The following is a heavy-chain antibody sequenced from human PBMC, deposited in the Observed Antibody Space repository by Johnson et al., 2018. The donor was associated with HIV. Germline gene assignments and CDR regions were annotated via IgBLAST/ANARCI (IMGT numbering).Heavy chain of an antibody. CDR2: IKQDGSEK. CDR3: AKDLYDSSGYGAFDI. CDR1: GFTFSSYW. J-gene: IGHJ3*02. D-gene: IGHD3-22*01. V-gene: IGHV3-7*05. Sequence: VHLVESGGGLVQPGGSLRLSCAASGFTFSSYWMSWVRLAPGKGLEWVANIKQDGSEKYYVDSVKGRFTISRDNAKNSLYLQMNSLRAEDTAVYYCAKDLYDSSGYGAFDIWGQGTMVTVSS.